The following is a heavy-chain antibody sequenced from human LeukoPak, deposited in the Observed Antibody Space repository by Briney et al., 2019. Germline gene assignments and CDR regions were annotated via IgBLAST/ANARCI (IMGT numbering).Heavy chain of an antibody. CDR1: GFTFSSYW. Sequence: GGSLRLSCAASGFTFSSYWMSWVRQAPGKGLEWVSVIYSGGSTYYADSVKGRFTISRDNSKNTLYLQMNSLRAEDTAVYYCARGLVGAIFDYWGQGTLVTVSS. CDR3: ARGLVGAIFDY. J-gene: IGHJ4*02. CDR2: IYSGGST. D-gene: IGHD1-26*01. V-gene: IGHV3-66*01.